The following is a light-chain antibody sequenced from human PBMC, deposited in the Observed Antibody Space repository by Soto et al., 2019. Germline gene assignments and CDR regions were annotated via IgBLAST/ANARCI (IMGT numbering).Light chain of an antibody. J-gene: IGKJ5*01. CDR2: GAS. CDR1: QSVSSSY. V-gene: IGKV3-20*01. Sequence: EIVLTQSPGTLSLSPGERATLSCRASQSVSSSYLAWYQQKPGQAPRLLIYGASSRTTGIPDRFSGSGSGTDFTLTISRLEPEDFAVYYCQQYGSSPITFGQGPRLEIE. CDR3: QQYGSSPIT.